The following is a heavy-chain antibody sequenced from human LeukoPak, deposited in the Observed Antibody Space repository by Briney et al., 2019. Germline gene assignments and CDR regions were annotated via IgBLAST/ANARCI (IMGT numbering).Heavy chain of an antibody. Sequence: GGSLRLSCAASGFTLSSYEVNWVRQAPGKGLEWVSYISSRGSTIYYAESVKGRFTISRDNAKNSLYLQMNSLRAEDTAVYYCARDGDGIAVAGTLGGGFDYWGQGTLVTVSS. CDR2: ISSRGSTI. CDR3: ARDGDGIAVAGTLGGGFDY. CDR1: GFTLSSYE. V-gene: IGHV3-48*03. D-gene: IGHD6-19*01. J-gene: IGHJ4*02.